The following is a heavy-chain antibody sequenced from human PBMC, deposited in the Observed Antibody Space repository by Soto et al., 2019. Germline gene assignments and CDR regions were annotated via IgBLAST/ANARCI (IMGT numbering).Heavy chain of an antibody. D-gene: IGHD2-8*01. CDR2: IYYIGST. J-gene: IGHJ4*02. Sequence: QVQLQESGPGLVKPSETLSLTCTVSGGSISSYYWSWIRQPPGKGLEWIGHIYYIGSTNYKPSLMSRVTISVDTSNYQFSLKLSSVTAADTSVYYCARRWGYAIDYCGQGTLVTVSS. V-gene: IGHV4-59*08. CDR1: GGSISSYY. CDR3: ARRWGYAIDY.